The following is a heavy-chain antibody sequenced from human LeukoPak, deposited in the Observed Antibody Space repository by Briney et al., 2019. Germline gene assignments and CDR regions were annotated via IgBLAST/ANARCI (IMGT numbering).Heavy chain of an antibody. Sequence: GGSLRLSCAASGFTFSSYEMNWVRQAPGKGLEWVSYISSSGSTIYYADSVKGRFTISRDNAKNSLYLQMNSLRAEDTAVYYSSRGVYYYFDYWGQGTLVTVSS. J-gene: IGHJ4*02. CDR1: GFTFSSYE. CDR3: SRGVYYYFDY. D-gene: IGHD2-8*01. V-gene: IGHV3-48*03. CDR2: ISSSGSTI.